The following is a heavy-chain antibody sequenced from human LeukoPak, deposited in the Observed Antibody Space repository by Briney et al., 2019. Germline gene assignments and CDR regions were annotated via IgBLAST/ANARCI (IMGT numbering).Heavy chain of an antibody. CDR1: GGTFSSYA. CDR2: IIPIFGTA. CDR3: ASRNDGGYYFDY. V-gene: IGHV1-69*13. D-gene: IGHD1-1*01. Sequence: GASVKVSCKASGGTFSSYAISWVRQAPGQGLEWMGGIIPIFGTANYAQKFQGRVTITADESTSTAYMELSSLRSEDTAVYYCASRNDGGYYFDYWGQGTLVTVSS. J-gene: IGHJ4*02.